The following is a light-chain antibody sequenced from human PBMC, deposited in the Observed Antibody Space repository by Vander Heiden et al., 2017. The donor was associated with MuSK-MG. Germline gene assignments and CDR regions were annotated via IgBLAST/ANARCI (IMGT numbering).Light chain of an antibody. V-gene: IGLV3-21*03. Sequence: SYVLTQPPSVSVAPGKTARITCGGNNIGSKSVHWYQQKPGQAPVLVVYDDSGRPSGIPERFSGSNSGNTATLTISRVEAGDEAAYYCQVWESSSEEGVFGGGTKLTVL. CDR3: QVWESSSEEGV. J-gene: IGLJ3*02. CDR1: NIGSKS. CDR2: DDS.